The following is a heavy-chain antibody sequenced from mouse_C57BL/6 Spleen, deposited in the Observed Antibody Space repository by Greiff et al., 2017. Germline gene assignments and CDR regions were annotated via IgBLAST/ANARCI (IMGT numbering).Heavy chain of an antibody. CDR2: INPNYGTT. CDR3: AGGTYYYESSYDWYFEV. Sequence: VQLKQSGPELVKPGASVKISCTASGYSFTDYNMNWVKQSTGKSLEWIGVINPNYGTTSYNQKFKGKATLTVDQSSSTAYMQLNSLTSEDSAVYYCAGGTYYYESSYDWYFEVWGTGTTVTVSS. D-gene: IGHD1-1*01. J-gene: IGHJ1*03. CDR1: GYSFTDYN. V-gene: IGHV1-39*01.